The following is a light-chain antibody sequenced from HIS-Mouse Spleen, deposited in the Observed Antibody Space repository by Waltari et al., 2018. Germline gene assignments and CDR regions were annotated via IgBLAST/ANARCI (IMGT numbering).Light chain of an antibody. Sequence: QSALTQPPSASGSPGQSVTISCTGTSSDVGGYNYVSWYQQHPGKAPKLMIYEVSKRTEGGPGRFSGSKSGNTASLTVSGLQAEDEADYYCSSYAGSNNFVVFGGGTKLTVL. CDR2: EVS. J-gene: IGLJ2*01. V-gene: IGLV2-8*01. CDR1: SSDVGGYNY. CDR3: SSYAGSNNFVV.